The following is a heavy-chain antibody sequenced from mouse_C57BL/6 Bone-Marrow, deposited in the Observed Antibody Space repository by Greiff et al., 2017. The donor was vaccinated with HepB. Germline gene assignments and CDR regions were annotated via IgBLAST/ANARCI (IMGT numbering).Heavy chain of an antibody. D-gene: IGHD1-1*01. V-gene: IGHV5-12*01. CDR3: ARNPHYGSSPNYAMDY. J-gene: IGHJ4*01. CDR2: ISNGGGST. CDR1: GFTFSDYY. Sequence: EVHLVESGGGLVQPGGSLKLSCAASGFTFSDYYMYWVRQTPEKRLEWVAYISNGGGSTYYPDTVKGRFTISSENAKNTLYLQMSRLKSEDTAMYYCARNPHYGSSPNYAMDYWGQGTSVTVSS.